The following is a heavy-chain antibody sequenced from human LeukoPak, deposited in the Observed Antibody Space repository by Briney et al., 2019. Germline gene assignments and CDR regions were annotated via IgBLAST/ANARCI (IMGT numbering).Heavy chain of an antibody. D-gene: IGHD2-2*01. J-gene: IGHJ3*01. CDR1: GFTFSDYY. V-gene: IGHV3-11*06. CDR3: ASHDGYCSSTSCRPS. CDR2: ISSSSSYT. Sequence: GGYLRLSCAASGFTFSDYYMSWIRQAPGKGLEWVSYISSSSSYTNYADSVKGRFTISRDNAKNSLYLQMNSLRAEDTAVYYCASHDGYCSSTSCRPSWGQGTMVTVSS.